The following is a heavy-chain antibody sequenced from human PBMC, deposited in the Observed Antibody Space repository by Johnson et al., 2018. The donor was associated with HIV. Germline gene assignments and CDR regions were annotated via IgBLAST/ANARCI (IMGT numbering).Heavy chain of an antibody. J-gene: IGHJ3*02. CDR2: LKSKTDGGTT. V-gene: IGHV3-15*01. D-gene: IGHD3-22*01. CDR1: GFTFSNAW. Sequence: VQLVESGGGLVKPGGSLRLSCAASGFTFSNAWMSWVRQAPGKGLEWVGRLKSKTDGGTTDYAAPMKGRFTISRDDSKNSLYLQMNSLKTEDTAVYYCARVGRVYDSSGYAIDAFDIWGQGTMVTVSS. CDR3: ARVGRVYDSSGYAIDAFDI.